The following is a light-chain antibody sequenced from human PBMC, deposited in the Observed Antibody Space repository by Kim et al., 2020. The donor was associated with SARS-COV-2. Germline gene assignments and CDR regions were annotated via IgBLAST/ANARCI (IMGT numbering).Light chain of an antibody. CDR2: KDS. CDR1: ALPEKQ. Sequence: VYPGQTARITCSGEALPEKQTYWYQQKSGQAPLLLIYKDSERPSGIPGRFSGSSSGTTVTLTISGVQAEDDADYYCQSADGSGTYVFGTGTKVTVL. V-gene: IGLV3-25*03. J-gene: IGLJ1*01. CDR3: QSADGSGTYV.